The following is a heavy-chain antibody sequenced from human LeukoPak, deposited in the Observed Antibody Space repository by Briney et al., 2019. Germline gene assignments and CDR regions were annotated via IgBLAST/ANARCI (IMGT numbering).Heavy chain of an antibody. CDR3: ARRSLFQPYYYDSSVGAFDI. D-gene: IGHD3-22*01. V-gene: IGHV4-59*08. CDR1: GGSISSYY. CDR2: IYYSGST. Sequence: SETLSLICTVSGGSISSYYWSWIRQPPGKGLEWIGYIYYSGSTNYNPSLKSRVTISVDTSKNQFSLKLSSVTAADTAVYYCARRSLFQPYYYDSSVGAFDIWGQGTMVTVSS. J-gene: IGHJ3*02.